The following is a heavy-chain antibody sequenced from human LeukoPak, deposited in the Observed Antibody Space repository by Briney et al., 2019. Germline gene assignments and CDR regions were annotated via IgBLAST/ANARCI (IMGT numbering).Heavy chain of an antibody. V-gene: IGHV1-18*01. J-gene: IGHJ4*02. Sequence: ASVTVSCKASGYTFTSYGISWVRQAPGQGLEWMGWISAYNGNTNYAQKLQGRVTMTTDTSTSTAYMELRSLRSDDTAVYYCARGYLRAYDSSGYAGDYWGQGTLVTVSS. CDR3: ARGYLRAYDSSGYAGDY. CDR2: ISAYNGNT. CDR1: GYTFTSYG. D-gene: IGHD3-22*01.